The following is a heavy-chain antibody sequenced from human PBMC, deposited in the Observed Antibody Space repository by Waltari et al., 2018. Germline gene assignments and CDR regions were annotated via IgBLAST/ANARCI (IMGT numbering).Heavy chain of an antibody. D-gene: IGHD2-2*01. Sequence: QVQLVQSGVEVKEPGASVKVSCKASGYNFIGFSMHWLRQAPGQGLEWVGWINPNTGSTNYAQKFQGRVTTTRNTPINTAYMELTRLTSDDTAVYYCARGGSTSTSFDWYCDLWGRGTLVTVSS. V-gene: IGHV1-2*02. CDR1: GYNFIGFS. CDR3: ARGGSTSTSFDWYCDL. CDR2: INPNTGST. J-gene: IGHJ2*01.